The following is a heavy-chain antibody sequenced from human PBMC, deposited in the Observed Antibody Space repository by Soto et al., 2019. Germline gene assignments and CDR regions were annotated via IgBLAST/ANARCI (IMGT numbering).Heavy chain of an antibody. V-gene: IGHV1-3*05. J-gene: IGHJ4*02. CDR3: ARAGSGWSFDY. CDR1: GYTFTSYA. CDR2: INAGNDNT. Sequence: QVQLVQSGAEEKKPGASVKVSCKASGYTFTSYAIHWVRQAPGQRLEWMGWINAGNDNTKYSQKFQGRVTITRDTSATTAYVELSSLRSEDTAVYYCARAGSGWSFDYWGQGTLVTVSS. D-gene: IGHD6-19*01.